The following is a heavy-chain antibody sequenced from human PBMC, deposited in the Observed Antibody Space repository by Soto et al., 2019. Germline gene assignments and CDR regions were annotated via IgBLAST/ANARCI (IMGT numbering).Heavy chain of an antibody. D-gene: IGHD6-6*01. CDR2: IYYSGST. CDR3: AFARDPPSIANTLAFD. CDR1: GGSITSNTCY. J-gene: IGHJ5*02. Sequence: PETLCVTCAVPGGSITSNTCYWLWIRQRPGKGLEWIGSIYYSGSTYSNPSIKSRVTISVDTSKNQFSLKLSSVTAADTAVYYCAFARDPPSIANTLAFD. V-gene: IGHV4-39*01.